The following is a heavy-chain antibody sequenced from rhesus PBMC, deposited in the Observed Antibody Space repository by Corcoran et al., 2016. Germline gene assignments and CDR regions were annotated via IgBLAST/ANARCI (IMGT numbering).Heavy chain of an antibody. Sequence: QVQLQESGPGLVKPSETLSLTCAVSGGSISAYYYWHWIRQPPGKGLEWIGNIYGHRASTYYNPSLKIRVTISNDTSKNQFFLKLSSVTAADTAVYYCARERGGYYYFDYWGQGVLVTVSS. CDR2: IYGHRAST. J-gene: IGHJ4*01. D-gene: IGHD3-34*01. CDR3: ARERGGYYYFDY. CDR1: GGSISAYYY. V-gene: IGHV4S9*01.